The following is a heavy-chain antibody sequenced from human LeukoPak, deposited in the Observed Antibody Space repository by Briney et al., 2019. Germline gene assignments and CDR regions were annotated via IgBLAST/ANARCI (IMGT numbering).Heavy chain of an antibody. Sequence: RGSLRLSCAASGFTFSSYGMHWVRQAPGKGMGWVAVISYDGSNKYYGDSVKGSFTISRDNSKNTLYLQMNSLRAEDTAVYYCAKDSSYGSGSYLDYWGQGTLVSVSS. CDR1: GFTFSSYG. V-gene: IGHV3-30*18. J-gene: IGHJ4*02. CDR3: AKDSSYGSGSYLDY. CDR2: ISYDGSNK. D-gene: IGHD3-10*01.